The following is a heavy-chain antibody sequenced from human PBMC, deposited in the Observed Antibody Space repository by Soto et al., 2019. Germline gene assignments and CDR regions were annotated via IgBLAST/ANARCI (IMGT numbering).Heavy chain of an antibody. J-gene: IGHJ4*02. V-gene: IGHV3-33*01. CDR3: ASSQIEPWDPLDY. D-gene: IGHD1-26*01. CDR2: IWNDGSNK. CDR1: GFTFSDYG. Sequence: PGGSLRLSCAASGFTFSDYGMHWVRQAPGKGLEWVAVIWNDGSNKYYADSVKGRFTVSRDNSKNTLFLQMNSLRAEDTAVYYCASSQIEPWDPLDYWGQGTLVTVSS.